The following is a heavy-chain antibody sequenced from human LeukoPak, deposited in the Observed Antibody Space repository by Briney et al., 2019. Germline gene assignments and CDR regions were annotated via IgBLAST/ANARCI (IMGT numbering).Heavy chain of an antibody. CDR1: GYTFTGYY. D-gene: IGHD6-13*01. CDR3: ARVLAAAGWDDAFDI. Sequence: ASVKVSCKASGYTFTGYYMHWVRQAPGQGLEWMGWINPNSGGTNYAQKFQGRVTMTRDTSISTAYMELSRLRSDDTAVYYCARVLAAAGWDDAFDIWGQGTMVTVSS. CDR2: INPNSGGT. J-gene: IGHJ3*02. V-gene: IGHV1-2*02.